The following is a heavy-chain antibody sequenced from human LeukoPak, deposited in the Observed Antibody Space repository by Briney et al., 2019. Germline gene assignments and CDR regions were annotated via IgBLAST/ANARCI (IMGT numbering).Heavy chain of an antibody. CDR2: IYTSGST. D-gene: IGHD6-6*01. Sequence: PSETLSLTCTVSGGSISSYYWSWIRQPPGKGLEWIGYIYTSGSTNYNPSLKSRVTISVDTSKNQFSLKLSSVTAADTAVYYCARQVEQLAHDYYYYYMDVWGKGTTVPVSS. V-gene: IGHV4-4*09. CDR3: ARQVEQLAHDYYYYYMDV. CDR1: GGSISSYY. J-gene: IGHJ6*03.